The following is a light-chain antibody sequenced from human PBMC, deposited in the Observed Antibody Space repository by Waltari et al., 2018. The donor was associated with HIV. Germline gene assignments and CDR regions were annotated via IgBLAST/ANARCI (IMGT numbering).Light chain of an antibody. Sequence: QSALTQPASVSGSPGQSITLSCTGTSRDVGSYNLFSWYQQHPGKAPKLMIYEVSKRPSGVSNRFSGSKSGNTASLTISGLQAEDEADYYCCSYAGSSDVFGTGTKVTVL. CDR1: SRDVGSYNL. V-gene: IGLV2-23*02. J-gene: IGLJ1*01. CDR3: CSYAGSSDV. CDR2: EVS.